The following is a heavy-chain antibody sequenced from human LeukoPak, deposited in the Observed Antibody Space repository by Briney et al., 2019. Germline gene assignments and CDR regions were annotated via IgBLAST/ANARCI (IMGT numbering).Heavy chain of an antibody. CDR3: AKSEMSYYDSSGYQIDY. CDR1: GFTFSSYG. V-gene: IGHV3-30*02. J-gene: IGHJ4*02. CDR2: IRYDGSNK. Sequence: GGSLRLSCAASGFTFSSYGMHWVRLAPGKGLEWVAFIRYDGSNKYYTDSVKGRFTISRGNSKNTLYLQMNSLRTEDTAVYYCAKSEMSYYDSSGYQIDYWGQGTLVTVSS. D-gene: IGHD3-22*01.